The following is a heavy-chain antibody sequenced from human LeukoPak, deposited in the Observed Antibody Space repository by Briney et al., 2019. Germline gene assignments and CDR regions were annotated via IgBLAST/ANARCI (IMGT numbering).Heavy chain of an antibody. V-gene: IGHV4-59*08. Sequence: PSETLSLTCTVPGGSISSYYWSWIRQPPGKGLEWIGYIYYSGSTNYNPSLKSRVTISVDTSKNQFSLKLSSVTAADTAVYYCARHRDYGDPENFDYWGQGTLVTVSS. CDR2: IYYSGST. J-gene: IGHJ4*02. CDR1: GGSISSYY. CDR3: ARHRDYGDPENFDY. D-gene: IGHD4-17*01.